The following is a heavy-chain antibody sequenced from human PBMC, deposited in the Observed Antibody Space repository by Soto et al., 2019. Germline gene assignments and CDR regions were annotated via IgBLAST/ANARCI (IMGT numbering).Heavy chain of an antibody. D-gene: IGHD3-9*01. CDR1: GFTFSSYA. CDR3: AKDAYYDILTGYYMGAFDI. CDR2: ISGSGGST. Sequence: QPGGSLRLSCAASGFTFSSYAMSWVRQAPGKGLEWVSAISGSGGSTYYADSVKGRFTISRDNSKNTLYLQMNSLRAEDTAVYYCAKDAYYDILTGYYMGAFDIWGQGTMVTVSS. V-gene: IGHV3-23*01. J-gene: IGHJ3*02.